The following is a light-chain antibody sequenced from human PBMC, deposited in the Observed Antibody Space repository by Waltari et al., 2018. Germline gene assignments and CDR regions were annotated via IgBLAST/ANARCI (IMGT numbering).Light chain of an antibody. CDR2: GAS. CDR3: QQYNNWPPWT. Sequence: EIVMNQSPATLSVSPREKATLSLRASQSVRNNLVWYQKKPGQAPRLLIYGASTRVTGIPARFSGSGSGTEFTLTISSLQSEDFAVYYCQQYNNWPPWTFGQGTKVEIK. J-gene: IGKJ1*01. CDR1: QSVRNN. V-gene: IGKV3-15*01.